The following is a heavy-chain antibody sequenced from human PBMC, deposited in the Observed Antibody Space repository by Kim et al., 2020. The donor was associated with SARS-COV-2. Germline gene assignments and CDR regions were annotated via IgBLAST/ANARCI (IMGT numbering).Heavy chain of an antibody. CDR1: GFTFSNAW. J-gene: IGHJ4*02. CDR2: IKSKTDGGTT. Sequence: GGSLRLSCAASGFTFSNAWMSWVRQAPGKGLEWVGRIKSKTDGGTTDYAAPVKGRFTISRDDSKNTLYLQMNSLKTEDTAVYYCTTPTSILAAAGGEPVDYWGQGTLVTVSS. CDR3: TTPTSILAAAGGEPVDY. D-gene: IGHD6-13*01. V-gene: IGHV3-15*01.